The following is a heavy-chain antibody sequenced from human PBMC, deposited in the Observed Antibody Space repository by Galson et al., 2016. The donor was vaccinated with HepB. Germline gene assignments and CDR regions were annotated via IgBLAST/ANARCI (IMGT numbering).Heavy chain of an antibody. CDR2: MNPTSGHT. CDR3: ARVAYDTSGYAYHFDS. Sequence: SCKASGYTFTSYDFNWVRQATGQGLEWMGWMNPTSGHTGYVQKFQGRVTMTRNTSTSTAYMELSSLRSEDTAVYYCARVAYDTSGYAYHFDSWGQGTLVTVSS. CDR1: GYTFTSYD. J-gene: IGHJ4*02. D-gene: IGHD3-22*01. V-gene: IGHV1-8*01.